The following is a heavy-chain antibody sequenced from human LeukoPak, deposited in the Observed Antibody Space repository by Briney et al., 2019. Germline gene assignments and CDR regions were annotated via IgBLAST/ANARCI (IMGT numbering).Heavy chain of an antibody. D-gene: IGHD1-26*01. V-gene: IGHV3-23*01. CDR2: ISGSGGST. Sequence: GGSLRLSCAASGFTFSSYAMSWVRQAPGKGLEWVSAISGSGGSTYYADSVKGRFTISRDNSKNTLYLQMNSLRAEDTAVYYCAKPLSGSYYRGRVDDYWGQGTLVTVSS. CDR3: AKPLSGSYYRGRVDDY. CDR1: GFTFSSYA. J-gene: IGHJ4*02.